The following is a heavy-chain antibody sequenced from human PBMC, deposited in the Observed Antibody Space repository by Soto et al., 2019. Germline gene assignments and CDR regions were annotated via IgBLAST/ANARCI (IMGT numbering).Heavy chain of an antibody. CDR2: IYYIGST. CDR1: GGSVSSASHY. V-gene: IGHV4-61*01. Sequence: SETLSLTCTVSGGSVSSASHYWSWIRQPPGKGPEWIGYIYYIGSTRYNPSLKSRVTMSVDTSKNQFSLKLSSVTAADTAVYYCARTGFCSGGACYPNWFDPWGQGTLVTVSS. CDR3: ARTGFCSGGACYPNWFDP. J-gene: IGHJ5*02. D-gene: IGHD2-15*01.